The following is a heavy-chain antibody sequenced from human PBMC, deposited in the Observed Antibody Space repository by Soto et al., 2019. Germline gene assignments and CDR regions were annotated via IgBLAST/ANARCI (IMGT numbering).Heavy chain of an antibody. CDR1: GFTFTNYG. CDR3: AREYYRFWSDDYTAKDGFDI. Sequence: GGSLRLSCAASGFTFTNYGMHWVRQAPGKGLEWVALIWYDGIKKFYADSVKGRFTISKDISENTLYLQMNSLRAEDTAVYYCAREYYRFWSDDYTAKDGFDIWGRGTMVTVSS. D-gene: IGHD3-3*01. J-gene: IGHJ3*02. V-gene: IGHV3-33*01. CDR2: IWYDGIKK.